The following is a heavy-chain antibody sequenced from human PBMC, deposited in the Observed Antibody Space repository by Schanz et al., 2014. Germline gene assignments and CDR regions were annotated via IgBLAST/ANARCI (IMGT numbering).Heavy chain of an antibody. CDR1: GYTLTKFS. V-gene: IGHV7-4-1*02. Sequence: QVQLVQSGSELKKPGASVKVSCKAFGYTLTKFSMNWVRQAPGQGLEWMAEINTYTGKSTYAQGFTGRFALSLDTSVSAAYLQIISLKAEDTAVYYCARGTFLDYWGQGTLVTVSS. CDR2: INTYTGKS. CDR3: ARGTFLDY. D-gene: IGHD3-3*02. J-gene: IGHJ4*02.